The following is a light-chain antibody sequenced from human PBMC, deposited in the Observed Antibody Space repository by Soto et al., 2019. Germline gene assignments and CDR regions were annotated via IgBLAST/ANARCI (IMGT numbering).Light chain of an antibody. CDR1: QSVSGH. V-gene: IGKV3-15*01. CDR3: QQRSSAIT. Sequence: EIVMTQSPATLSVSPGERATLSCRASQSVSGHLAWYQQNPGQAPRLLIYDASTRATGIPARFSGGGSGTEFTLTISSLQSEDFAVYYCQQRSSAITFGQGTRLEIK. CDR2: DAS. J-gene: IGKJ5*01.